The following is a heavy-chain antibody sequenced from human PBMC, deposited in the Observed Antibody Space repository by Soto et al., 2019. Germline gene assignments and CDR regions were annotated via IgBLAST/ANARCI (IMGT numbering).Heavy chain of an antibody. V-gene: IGHV1-3*01. CDR1: GYTFTSYA. J-gene: IGHJ4*02. Sequence: AAVKVSCKASGYTFTSYAMHWVRQAPGQRLEWMGWINAGNGNTKYSQKFQGRVTITRDTSASTAYMELSSLRSEDTAVYYCARGITLPTPLDYWGQGTLVTAPQ. D-gene: IGHD1-20*01. CDR2: INAGNGNT. CDR3: ARGITLPTPLDY.